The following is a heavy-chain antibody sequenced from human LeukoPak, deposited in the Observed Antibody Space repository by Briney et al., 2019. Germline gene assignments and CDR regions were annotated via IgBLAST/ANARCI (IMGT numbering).Heavy chain of an antibody. J-gene: IGHJ5*02. CDR3: AKDSTGRDDILTGYYNWFDP. CDR2: IWYDGSNK. V-gene: IGHV3-33*06. Sequence: GGSLRLSCAASGFTFSSYGRHWVRQAPGKGLEWVAVIWYDGSNKYYADSVKGRFTISRGNSKNTLYLQMDSLRAEDTAVYYCAKDSTGRDDILTGYYNWFDPWGQGTLVTVSS. D-gene: IGHD3-9*01. CDR1: GFTFSSYG.